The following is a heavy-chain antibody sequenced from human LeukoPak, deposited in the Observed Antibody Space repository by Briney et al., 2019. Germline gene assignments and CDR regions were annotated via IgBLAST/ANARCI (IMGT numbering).Heavy chain of an antibody. D-gene: IGHD5-18*01. Sequence: GESLKISCKGSGCSFTKNWIGWVRQMPGKGLEWMGIIYPGDSDTRYSPSFQGQVTISADKSISTAYLQWSSLKASDTAMYYCANTGYSYGPAAFDIWGQGTMVTVSS. CDR3: ANTGYSYGPAAFDI. J-gene: IGHJ3*02. CDR2: IYPGDSDT. CDR1: GCSFTKNW. V-gene: IGHV5-51*01.